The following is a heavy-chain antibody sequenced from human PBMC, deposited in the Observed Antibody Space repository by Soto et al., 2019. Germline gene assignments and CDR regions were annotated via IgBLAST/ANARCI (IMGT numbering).Heavy chain of an antibody. CDR3: ARVGCSSTSCYYDYYGMDV. V-gene: IGHV1-69*01. J-gene: IGHJ6*02. Sequence: QVQLVQSGAEVKKPGSSVKVSCKASGGTFSSYAISWVRQAPGQGLEWMGGIIPIFGTANYAQKFQGRVTITADESTSTAYMELSSRRAEDTAVYYCARVGCSSTSCYYDYYGMDVWGQGTTVTVSS. CDR1: GGTFSSYA. D-gene: IGHD2-2*01. CDR2: IIPIFGTA.